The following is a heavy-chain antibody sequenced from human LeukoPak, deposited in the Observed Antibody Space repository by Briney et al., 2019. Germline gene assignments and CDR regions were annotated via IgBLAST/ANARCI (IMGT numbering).Heavy chain of an antibody. J-gene: IGHJ5*02. Sequence: PSETLSLTCTVSGGSISSGGYYWSWIRQHPGKGLEWIGYIYYSGSTYYNPSLKSRVTISVDTSKYQFSLKLSSVTAADTAVYYCARDEVYGGNSVGWFDPWGQGTLVTVSS. CDR1: GGSISSGGYY. V-gene: IGHV4-31*03. D-gene: IGHD4-23*01. CDR2: IYYSGST. CDR3: ARDEVYGGNSVGWFDP.